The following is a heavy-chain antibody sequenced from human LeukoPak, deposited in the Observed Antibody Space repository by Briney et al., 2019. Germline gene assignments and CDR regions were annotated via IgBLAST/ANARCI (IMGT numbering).Heavy chain of an antibody. D-gene: IGHD3-10*01. CDR1: GYTFTSYG. CDR3: ARDGPHYFYGSGSHNWFDP. V-gene: IGHV1-18*01. CDR2: ISAYNGNT. Sequence: ASVKVSFKASGYTFTSYGISWVRQAPGQGLEWMGWISAYNGNTNYAQKLQGRVTMTTDTSTSTAYMELRSLRSDDTAVYYCARDGPHYFYGSGSHNWFDPWGQGTLVTVSS. J-gene: IGHJ5*02.